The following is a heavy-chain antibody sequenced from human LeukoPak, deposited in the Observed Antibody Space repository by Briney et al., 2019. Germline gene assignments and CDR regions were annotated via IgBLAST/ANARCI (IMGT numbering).Heavy chain of an antibody. J-gene: IGHJ6*02. CDR3: ARVPAPNYASYYYYGMDV. V-gene: IGHV1-69*13. Sequence: ASVKVSCKASGGTFSSYAISWVRQAPGQGLEWMGGIIPIFGTANYAQKFQGRVTITADESTSTAYMELSSLRSEDTAVHYCARVPAPNYASYYYYGMDVWGQGTTVTVSS. D-gene: IGHD2-2*01. CDR1: GGTFSSYA. CDR2: IIPIFGTA.